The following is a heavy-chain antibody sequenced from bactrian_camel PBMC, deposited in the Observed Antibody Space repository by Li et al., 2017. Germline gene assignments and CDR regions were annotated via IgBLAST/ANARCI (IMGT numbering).Heavy chain of an antibody. Sequence: HVQLVESGGGLVQAGETLRLSCAASEFRFADSAMSWYRQAPGKECELVASIGRYGSTDYTDSVKGRFAISQDNAENTVYLQLNSLKTEDTGMHYCAKHLAAYTSGYYPDYNYWGQGTQVTVS. CDR2: IGRYGST. J-gene: IGHJ4*01. V-gene: IGHV3S63*01. D-gene: IGHD1*01. CDR3: AKHLAAYTSGYYPDYNY. CDR1: EFRFADSA.